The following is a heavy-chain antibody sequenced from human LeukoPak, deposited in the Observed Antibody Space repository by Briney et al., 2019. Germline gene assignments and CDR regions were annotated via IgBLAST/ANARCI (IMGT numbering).Heavy chain of an antibody. Sequence: SEPVSLTCTVSGGSISSYYWSWVRQPAGKGLEWIGHIYASGSTNYNPSLKSRVTMSVDTSKNQFSLKLSSVTAADTAVYYCARVRGITEMEYFDYWGQGTLVTVSS. CDR3: ARVRGITEMEYFDY. CDR2: IYASGST. J-gene: IGHJ4*02. CDR1: GGSISSYY. V-gene: IGHV4-4*07. D-gene: IGHD3-10*01.